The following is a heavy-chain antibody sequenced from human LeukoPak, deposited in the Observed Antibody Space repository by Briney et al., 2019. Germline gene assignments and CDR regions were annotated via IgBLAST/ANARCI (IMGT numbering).Heavy chain of an antibody. CDR2: INPYTGAT. D-gene: IGHD1-1*01. CDR1: EYTSSDFY. J-gene: IGHJ5*02. V-gene: IGHV1-2*02. CDR3: ATSTVTHTRDP. Sequence: ASVKVSCQASEYTSSDFYLNWVRQAPGQGLEWMGWINPYTGATIYAQNFQGRVTMTWDASIGTGYVELTRLTSDDTALYYCATSTVTHTRDPWGQGTLVTASS.